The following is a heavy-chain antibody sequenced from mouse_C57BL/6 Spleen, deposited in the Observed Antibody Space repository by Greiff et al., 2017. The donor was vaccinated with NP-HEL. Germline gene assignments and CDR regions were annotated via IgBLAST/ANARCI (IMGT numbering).Heavy chain of an antibody. J-gene: IGHJ3*01. CDR3: ARGGYYGSSTWFAY. CDR1: GYSITSGYY. D-gene: IGHD1-1*01. CDR2: ISYDGSN. V-gene: IGHV3-6*01. Sequence: EVKLMESGPGLVKPSPSLSLTCSVTGYSITSGYYWNWIRQFPGNKLEWMGYISYDGSNNYNPSLKNRISITRDKSKNQFFLKLNSVTTEDTATYYGARGGYYGSSTWFAYWGQGTLVTVSA.